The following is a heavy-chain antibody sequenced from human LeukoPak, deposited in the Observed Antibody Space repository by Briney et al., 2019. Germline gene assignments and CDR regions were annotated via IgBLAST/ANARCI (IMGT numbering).Heavy chain of an antibody. Sequence: SETLSLTCTVSGGSISSYYWSWIRQPAGKGLEWIGRIYTSGSTNCNPSLKSRVTMSVDTSKNQFSLKLSSVTAADTAVYYCARGEVYAGATNLDWFDPWGQGTLVTVSS. J-gene: IGHJ5*02. CDR2: IYTSGST. D-gene: IGHD1-26*01. CDR1: GGSISSYY. V-gene: IGHV4-4*07. CDR3: ARGEVYAGATNLDWFDP.